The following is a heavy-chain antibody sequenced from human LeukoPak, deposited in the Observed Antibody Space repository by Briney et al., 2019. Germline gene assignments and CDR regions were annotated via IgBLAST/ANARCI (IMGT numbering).Heavy chain of an antibody. Sequence: ASVKVSCKASGYTFTSYGISWVRQAPGQGLEWMGIINPSGGSTSYAQKFQGRVTMTRDMSTSTVYMELSSLRSEDTAMYYCARVKGSYCRSTSCYEDYWGQGTLVTVSS. CDR3: ARVKGSYCRSTSCYEDY. CDR1: GYTFTSYG. V-gene: IGHV1-46*01. CDR2: INPSGGST. D-gene: IGHD2-2*01. J-gene: IGHJ4*02.